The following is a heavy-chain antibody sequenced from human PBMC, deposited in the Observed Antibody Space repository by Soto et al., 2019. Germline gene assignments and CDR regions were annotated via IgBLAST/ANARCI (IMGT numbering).Heavy chain of an antibody. Sequence: QVQLVQSGAEVKKSGASVKVSCKASGYTFTSHDINWVRQATGQGLEWMGWMNPNSGNTGCAQKFQGRVTMTRNTXISTAYMELSSLRSEDTAVYYCARWDYGYYARFDYWGQGTLVTVSS. CDR1: GYTFTSHD. J-gene: IGHJ4*02. CDR2: MNPNSGNT. CDR3: ARWDYGYYARFDY. D-gene: IGHD4-17*01. V-gene: IGHV1-8*01.